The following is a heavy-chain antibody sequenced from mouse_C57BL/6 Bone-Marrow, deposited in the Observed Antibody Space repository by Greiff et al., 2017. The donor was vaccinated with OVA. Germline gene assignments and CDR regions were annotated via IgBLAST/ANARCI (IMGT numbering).Heavy chain of an antibody. CDR3: ARVGVTTVPIDY. CDR2: IYPRSGNT. Sequence: VQLVESGAELARPGASVKLSCKASGYTFTSYGISWVKQRTGQGLEWIGEIYPRSGNTYYNEKFKGKATLTADKSSSTAYMELRSLTSEDSAVYFCARVGVTTVPIDYWGQGTTLTVSS. J-gene: IGHJ2*01. V-gene: IGHV1-81*01. D-gene: IGHD1-1*01. CDR1: GYTFTSYG.